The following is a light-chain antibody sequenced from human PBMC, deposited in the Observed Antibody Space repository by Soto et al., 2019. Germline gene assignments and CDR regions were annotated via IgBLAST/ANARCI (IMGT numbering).Light chain of an antibody. Sequence: IVMTQSPATLSVSPGERATLSCRASQSISDKLAWYQQKPGQAPRLLIYGASTRATGIPARFSGSGSGTEFTLTISSLQSEDFAVYYCQQYNNWPPTFGQGTRLEIK. CDR1: QSISDK. CDR3: QQYNNWPPT. J-gene: IGKJ5*01. CDR2: GAS. V-gene: IGKV3D-15*01.